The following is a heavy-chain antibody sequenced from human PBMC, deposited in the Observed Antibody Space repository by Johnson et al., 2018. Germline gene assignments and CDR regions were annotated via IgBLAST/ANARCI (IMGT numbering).Heavy chain of an antibody. V-gene: IGHV4-4*07. Sequence: QVQLQESGPGLVKPSETLSLTCTVSGGSISSYYWSWIRQPAGKGLEWIGRIYTSGSTNYNPSLKSRVTMSLDTSKNQFSLKLSSVTAADTAVYYCARAPIPRGISLYALDIWGQGTMVTVSS. CDR2: IYTSGST. D-gene: IGHD1-1*01. CDR3: ARAPIPRGISLYALDI. CDR1: GGSISSYY. J-gene: IGHJ3*02.